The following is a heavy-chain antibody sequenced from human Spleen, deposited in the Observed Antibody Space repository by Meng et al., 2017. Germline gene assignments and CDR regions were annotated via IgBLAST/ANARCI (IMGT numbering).Heavy chain of an antibody. J-gene: IGHJ6*02. V-gene: IGHV3-30*01. CDR2: LSYDGTNK. Sequence: GESLKISCAASGFTFSNYAMHWVRQAPGKGLEWVAVLSYDGTNKYYADSVKSRFTISRDNSKNTLYLQMNSLRDEDTAVYYCARVLLSVGELSLYADYYDYNSMDVWGQGTTVTVSS. CDR3: ARVLLSVGELSLYADYYDYNSMDV. CDR1: GFTFSNYA. D-gene: IGHD3-16*02.